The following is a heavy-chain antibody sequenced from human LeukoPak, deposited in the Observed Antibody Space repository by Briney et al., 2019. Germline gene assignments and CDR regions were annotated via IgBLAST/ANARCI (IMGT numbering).Heavy chain of an antibody. CDR3: ATAEWENFYFDS. D-gene: IGHD1-26*01. CDR2: TSYGGGA. CDR1: GASVSRGGYY. J-gene: IGHJ4*02. V-gene: IGHV4-31*03. Sequence: SETLSLTCTVSGASVSRGGYYWSWIRHHPGKGLEWIGFTSYGGGAYYNPSLMSRITMSVDPSQNQFSLKMRDVTAADTAVYFCATAEWENFYFDSWGQGALVAVTS.